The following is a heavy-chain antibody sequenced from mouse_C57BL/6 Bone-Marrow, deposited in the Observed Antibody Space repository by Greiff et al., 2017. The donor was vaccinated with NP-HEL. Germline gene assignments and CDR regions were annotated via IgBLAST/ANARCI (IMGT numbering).Heavy chain of an antibody. CDR1: GYTFTSYS. CDR2: INPSSGYT. Sequence: QVQLQQSGAELARPGASVKMSCKASGYTFTSYSMHWVKQRPGQGLEWIGYINPSSGYTKYNQKFKDKATLTADKSSSTAYMQLSSLTSEDSAVYYGASYYSNSAWFADWGQGTLVTVSA. D-gene: IGHD2-5*01. J-gene: IGHJ3*01. CDR3: ASYYSNSAWFAD. V-gene: IGHV1-4*01.